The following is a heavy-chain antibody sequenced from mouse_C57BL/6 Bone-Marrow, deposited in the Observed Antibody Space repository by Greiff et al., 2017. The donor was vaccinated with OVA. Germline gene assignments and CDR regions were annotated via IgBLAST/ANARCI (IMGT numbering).Heavy chain of an antibody. D-gene: IGHD2-3*01. CDR2: IDPNSGGT. V-gene: IGHV1-72*01. J-gene: IGHJ1*03. CDR3: ARSWDGYYDDWYFDV. Sequence: QVQLQQPGAELVKPGASVKLSCKASGYTFTSYWMHWVKQRPGRGLEWIGRIDPNSGGTKYNEKFKSTATLTVDKPSSTAYMQLSSLTSEDSAVYYCARSWDGYYDDWYFDVWGTGTTVTVSS. CDR1: GYTFTSYW.